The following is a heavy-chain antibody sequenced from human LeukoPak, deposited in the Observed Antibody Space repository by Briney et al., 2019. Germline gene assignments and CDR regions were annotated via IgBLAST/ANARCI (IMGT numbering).Heavy chain of an antibody. J-gene: IGHJ4*02. V-gene: IGHV4-59*01. CDR2: IDHGGST. Sequence: SETLSLTCTVSGGSFSSYYWTWLRQPPGKGLEWIGYIDHGGSTNYNPSLRSRVSISSGTSKIQFSLELTSVTAADTAVYYCARLKATVSIHAYFDSWGQGTLVTVSS. CDR3: ARLKATVSIHAYFDS. D-gene: IGHD4-17*01. CDR1: GGSFSSYY.